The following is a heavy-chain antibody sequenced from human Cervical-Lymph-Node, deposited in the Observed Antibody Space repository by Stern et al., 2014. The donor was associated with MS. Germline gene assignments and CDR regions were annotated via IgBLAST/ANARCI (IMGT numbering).Heavy chain of an antibody. Sequence: QVQLVESGGGVVQPGRSLRLSCVASGITFSNYGMHWARQAPGQGLEWVSSISQDVRTKYYADSVNGRFTISRDNSKNTLYLEINSLRVDDTAVYYCATKITVAVTEDFWGQGTLVTVSS. CDR1: GITFSNYG. J-gene: IGHJ4*02. V-gene: IGHV3-30*03. CDR2: ISQDVRTK. D-gene: IGHD6-19*01. CDR3: ATKITVAVTEDF.